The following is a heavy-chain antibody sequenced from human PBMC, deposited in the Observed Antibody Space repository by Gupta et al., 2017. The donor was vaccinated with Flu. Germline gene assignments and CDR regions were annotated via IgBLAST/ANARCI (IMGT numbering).Heavy chain of an antibody. Sequence: EVQLVESGGGLVQPGGPLKLSCAASGFIFSGSSRHWVRQASGKGLEWVGRIRSAANSYATTYAASVKGRFTISRDDSKNTAYLQMNSLKTEDTAVYYCTRRGYSGNSGVDFWGQGTLVTVSS. CDR2: IRSAANSYAT. V-gene: IGHV3-73*02. CDR1: GFIFSGSS. CDR3: TRRGYSGNSGVDF. D-gene: IGHD4-23*01. J-gene: IGHJ4*02.